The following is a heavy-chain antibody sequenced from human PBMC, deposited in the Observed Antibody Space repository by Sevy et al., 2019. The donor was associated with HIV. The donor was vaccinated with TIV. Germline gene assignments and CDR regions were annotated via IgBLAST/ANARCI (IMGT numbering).Heavy chain of an antibody. CDR3: ARDFSSYCPIDVCSNFDY. CDR1: GYTFSNYG. J-gene: IGHJ4*02. Sequence: ASVKVSCKASGYTFSNYGINWVRQTPGQGLEWMGWISAYTGATNYAQKFQDRVTMTTDTSTSTAYMELRSLTSDDTAVYYCARDFSSYCPIDVCSNFDYWGQGTLVTVSS. CDR2: ISAYTGAT. V-gene: IGHV1-18*01. D-gene: IGHD3-10*02.